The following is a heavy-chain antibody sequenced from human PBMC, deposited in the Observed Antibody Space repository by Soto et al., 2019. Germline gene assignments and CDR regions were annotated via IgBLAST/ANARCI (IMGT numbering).Heavy chain of an antibody. Sequence: ASVKVSCKASGYTFTNYYMHWVRQAPGQGLEWMGIINPSGGSTSYGQKFQGRVTMTRDTSTSTVYMELSSLRSDDTAVYYCARDRGDYGDYVFNYWGQGTLVTVSS. CDR1: GYTFTNYY. D-gene: IGHD4-17*01. CDR3: ARDRGDYGDYVFNY. CDR2: INPSGGST. J-gene: IGHJ4*02. V-gene: IGHV1-46*03.